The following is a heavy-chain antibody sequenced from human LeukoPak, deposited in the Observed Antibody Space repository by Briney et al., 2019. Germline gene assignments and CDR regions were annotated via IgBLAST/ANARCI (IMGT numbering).Heavy chain of an antibody. CDR1: GGSFSGYY. Sequence: SETLSLTCAVYGGSFSGYYWSWIRQPPGKGLEWIGEINHSGSTNYNPSLKSRVTISVDTSKNQFSLKLSSVTAADTAVYYCARASVAGYGYFDYWGQGTLVTVSS. J-gene: IGHJ4*02. V-gene: IGHV4-34*01. D-gene: IGHD6-19*01. CDR3: ARASVAGYGYFDY. CDR2: INHSGST.